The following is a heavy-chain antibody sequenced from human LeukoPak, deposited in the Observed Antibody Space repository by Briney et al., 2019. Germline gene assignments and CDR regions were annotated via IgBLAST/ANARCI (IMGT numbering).Heavy chain of an antibody. CDR1: GGSISSGGYY. J-gene: IGHJ6*02. CDR3: ARGIAVAGTPYYGMDV. Sequence: SETLSLTCTVSGGSISSGGYYWSWIRQHPGKGLEWIGYIYHSGSTYYNPSLKSRVTISVDRSKNQFSLKLSSVTAADTAVYYCARGIAVAGTPYYGMDVWGQGTTVTVSS. V-gene: IGHV4-30-2*01. D-gene: IGHD6-19*01. CDR2: IYHSGST.